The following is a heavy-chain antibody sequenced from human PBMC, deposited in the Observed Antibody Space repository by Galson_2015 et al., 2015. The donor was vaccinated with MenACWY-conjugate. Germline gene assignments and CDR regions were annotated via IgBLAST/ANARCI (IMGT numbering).Heavy chain of an antibody. V-gene: IGHV6-1*01. D-gene: IGHD3-22*01. CDR2: TYYRSQWHY. CDR3: AREDSSRYHSDYFCCAS. Sequence: CAISGDSVSSNSAAWNWIRQSPSRGFEWLGRTYYRSQWHYDYAVSVKGRMTINPDTSKNEISLQLHSVTPEDTAVYYCAREDSSRYHSDYFCCASWGQGTLVTVSS. CDR1: GDSVSSNSAA. J-gene: IGHJ5*02.